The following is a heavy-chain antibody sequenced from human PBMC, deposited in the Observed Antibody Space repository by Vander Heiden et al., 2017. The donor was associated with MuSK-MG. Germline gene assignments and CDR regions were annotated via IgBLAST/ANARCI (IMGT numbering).Heavy chain of an antibody. V-gene: IGHV3-15*01. CDR3: TTAPPHASVIFG. J-gene: IGHJ4*02. D-gene: IGHD3-3*01. CDR1: GFTFNTAW. CDR2: IKTKADGETT. Sequence: EVHLVESGGGLVKPGGSLRLSCEASGFTFNTAWMNWVRQTPGKGLEWVGRIKTKADGETTDYAAAVKGRFIISRDDSANILYLQMNSLKIEDTAVYSCTTAPPHASVIFGWGQGTQVTVSS.